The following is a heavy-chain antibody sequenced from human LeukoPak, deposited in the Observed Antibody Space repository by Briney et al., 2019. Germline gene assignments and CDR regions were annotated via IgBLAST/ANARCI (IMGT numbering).Heavy chain of an antibody. V-gene: IGHV3-23*01. CDR3: AKDWGGDYYDSTFGAFDI. CDR1: GFTFSSYA. J-gene: IGHJ3*02. CDR2: ISGSGGST. D-gene: IGHD3-22*01. Sequence: GGSLRLSCAASGFTFSSYAMSWVRQAPGKGLEWVSAISGSGGSTYYADSVKGRFTISRDNSKNTLYLQMNSLRAEDTAVYYCAKDWGGDYYDSTFGAFDIWGQGTMVTVSS.